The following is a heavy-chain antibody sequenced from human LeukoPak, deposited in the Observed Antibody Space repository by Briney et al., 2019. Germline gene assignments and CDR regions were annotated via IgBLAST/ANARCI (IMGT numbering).Heavy chain of an antibody. D-gene: IGHD3-10*01. V-gene: IGHV3-21*01. J-gene: IGHJ4*02. CDR2: ISSSSSYI. CDR3: ARSGPTYGSGSYVHVY. Sequence: GGSLRLSCAASGFTFSSSAMSWVRQAPGKGLEWVSSISSSSSYIYYADSVKGRFTISRDNAKNSLYLQMNSLRAEDTAVYYCARSGPTYGSGSYVHVYWGQGTLVTVSS. CDR1: GFTFSSSA.